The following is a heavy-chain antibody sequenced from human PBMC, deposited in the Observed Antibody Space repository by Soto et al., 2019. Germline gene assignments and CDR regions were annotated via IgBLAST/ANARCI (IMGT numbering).Heavy chain of an antibody. CDR2: ISHTGSA. J-gene: IGHJ6*02. CDR3: ARGYYFDSSGFFYSQFYAMDV. CDR1: GASFAAYY. D-gene: IGHD3-22*01. V-gene: IGHV4-34*01. Sequence: LSLTCTVSGASFAAYYWTWVRQPPGKGLEWIGEISHTGSANYNPSLQSRVTISAVTSKSQFSLKLTSVTAADTAVYYCARGYYFDSSGFFYSQFYAMDVWGQGTTVTVSS.